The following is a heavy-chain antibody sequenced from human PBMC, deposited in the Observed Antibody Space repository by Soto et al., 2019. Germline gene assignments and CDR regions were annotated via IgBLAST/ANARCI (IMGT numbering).Heavy chain of an antibody. CDR3: ARDKMPVGATRVFDL. CDR2: MYYSGNT. D-gene: IGHD1-26*01. J-gene: IGHJ3*01. Sequence: TSETLSLTCTVSGGSICSYYWTLFRQSPGKGLEWIGYMYYSGNTNYNPSLKSRVTISVDTSKKQFSLSLTSVTAADTGVYYCARDKMPVGATRVFDLWGQGTMV. V-gene: IGHV4-59*01. CDR1: GGSICSYY.